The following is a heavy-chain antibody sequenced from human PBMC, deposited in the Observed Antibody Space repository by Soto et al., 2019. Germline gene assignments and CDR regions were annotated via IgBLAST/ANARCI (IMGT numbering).Heavy chain of an antibody. J-gene: IGHJ6*02. V-gene: IGHV3-23*01. CDR3: TTDLQYYDVWSGYHYYGMDV. D-gene: IGHD3-3*01. Sequence: GGSLRLSCAASGFTFSSYAMSWVRQAPGKGLEWVSAISGSGGSTSYADSVKGRFTISRDDSKNTLYLQMNSLKTNDTAVDYCTTDLQYYDVWSGYHYYGMDVWGQGTTVTVSS. CDR2: ISGSGGST. CDR1: GFTFSSYA.